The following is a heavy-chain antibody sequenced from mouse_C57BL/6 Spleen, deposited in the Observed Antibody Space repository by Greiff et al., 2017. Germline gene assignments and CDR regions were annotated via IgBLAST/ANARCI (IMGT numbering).Heavy chain of an antibody. J-gene: IGHJ2*01. CDR3: TRRGLYYYGSSLLDY. Sequence: VQLQQSGAELVRPGASVTLSCKASGYTFTDYEMHWVKQTPVHGLEWIGALDPETGGTAYNQKFKGKAILTADKSSSTAYMELRSLTSEDSAVYYCTRRGLYYYGSSLLDYWGQGTTLTVSS. V-gene: IGHV1-15*01. CDR2: LDPETGGT. D-gene: IGHD1-1*01. CDR1: GYTFTDYE.